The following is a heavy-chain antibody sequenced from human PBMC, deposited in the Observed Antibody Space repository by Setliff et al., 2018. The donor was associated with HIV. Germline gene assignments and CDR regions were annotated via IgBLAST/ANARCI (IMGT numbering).Heavy chain of an antibody. J-gene: IGHJ4*02. D-gene: IGHD6-19*01. CDR2: ISYSGST. V-gene: IGHV4-59*01. CDR3: ARVPGYSSGWYNYFDY. Sequence: PSETLSLTCTVSRGSISTYYWSWIRQPPGKGLEWIGYISYSGSTNYNPSLKSRLTISLDTSKNQFSLKLNSVTAADTAVYYCARVPGYSSGWYNYFDYWGQGTLVTVSS. CDR1: RGSISTYY.